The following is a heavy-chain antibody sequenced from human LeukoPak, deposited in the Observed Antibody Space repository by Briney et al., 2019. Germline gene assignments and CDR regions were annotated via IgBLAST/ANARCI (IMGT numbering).Heavy chain of an antibody. CDR3: AKRGVVIRVILVGFHKEAYYYDS. Sequence: PGGSLRLSCAVSGLTLSNYGMRWVRQAAGKGVEWVAGISESGGSTNYADSVKGRFTISRDNPKNTLSLQMTSLRAEDTAVYFCAKRGVVIRVILVGFHKEAYYYDSWGQGALVTVSS. J-gene: IGHJ4*02. CDR2: ISESGGST. V-gene: IGHV3-23*01. D-gene: IGHD3-22*01. CDR1: GLTLSNYG.